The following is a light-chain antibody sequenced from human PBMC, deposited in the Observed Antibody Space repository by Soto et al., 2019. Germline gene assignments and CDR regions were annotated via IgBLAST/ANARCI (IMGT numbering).Light chain of an antibody. CDR1: QNIRTY. CDR3: QHGYGIPYT. CDR2: AAS. V-gene: IGKV1-39*01. Sequence: DIQMTQSPASLSASVGDRVTVTCRASQNIRTYLNWYQQQPGKAPKLLIYAASTLQSGVPSRFSASGAGTDFSLTISSLQPEDFSTYVWQHGYGIPYTFGQGTNAEIK. J-gene: IGKJ2*01.